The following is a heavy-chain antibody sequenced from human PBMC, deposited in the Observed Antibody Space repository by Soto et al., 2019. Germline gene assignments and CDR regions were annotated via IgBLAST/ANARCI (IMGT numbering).Heavy chain of an antibody. CDR1: GFTFSSYG. V-gene: IGHV3-30*18. CDR2: ISYDGSNK. D-gene: IGHD6-13*01. J-gene: IGHJ6*02. CDR3: AKDLEAAAGTEYYYYYGTDV. Sequence: GGSLRLSCAASGFTFSSYGMHWVRQAPGKGLEWVAVISYDGSNKYYADSVKGRFTISRDNSKNTLYLQMNSLRAEDTAVYYCAKDLEAAAGTEYYYYYGTDVWGQGTTVTVSS.